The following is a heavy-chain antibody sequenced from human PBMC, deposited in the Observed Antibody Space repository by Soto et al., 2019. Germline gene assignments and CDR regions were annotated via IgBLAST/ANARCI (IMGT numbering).Heavy chain of an antibody. CDR2: IYTSGST. CDR3: ARASGTSLFDYYYGMDV. D-gene: IGHD2-2*01. J-gene: IGHJ6*02. Sequence: SLTCTVSGGSISRYYWSWIRQPAGKGLEWIGRIYTSGSTNYNPSLKSRVTMSVDTSKNQFSLKLSSVTAADTAVYYCARASGTSLFDYYYGMDVWGQGTTVTVSS. V-gene: IGHV4-4*07. CDR1: GGSISRYY.